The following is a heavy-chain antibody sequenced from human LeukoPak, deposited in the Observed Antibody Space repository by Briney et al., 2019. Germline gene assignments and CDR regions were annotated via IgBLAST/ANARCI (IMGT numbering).Heavy chain of an antibody. J-gene: IGHJ4*02. CDR3: ARRPGIAVAGAFDY. CDR2: INHSGST. Sequence: KSSETLSLTCAVYGGSFSGYYWSWIRQPPGKGLEWIGEINHSGSTNYNPSLKSRVTISVDTSKNQFSLKLSSVTAADTAVYYCARRPGIAVAGAFDYWGQGTLVTVSS. V-gene: IGHV4-34*01. CDR1: GGSFSGYY. D-gene: IGHD6-19*01.